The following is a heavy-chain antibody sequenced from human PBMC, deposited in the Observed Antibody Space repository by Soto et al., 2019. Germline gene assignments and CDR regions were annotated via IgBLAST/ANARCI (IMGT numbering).Heavy chain of an antibody. CDR3: AKDIFRRSQQLVWDFDY. CDR1: GFTFDDYT. CDR2: ISWDGGST. J-gene: IGHJ4*02. Sequence: GGSLRLSCAASGFTFDDYTMHWVRQAPGKGLEWVSLISWDGGSTYYADSVKGRFTISRDNSKNSLYLQMNSLRTEDTALYYCAKDIFRRSQQLVWDFDYWGQGTLVTVSS. D-gene: IGHD6-13*01. V-gene: IGHV3-43*01.